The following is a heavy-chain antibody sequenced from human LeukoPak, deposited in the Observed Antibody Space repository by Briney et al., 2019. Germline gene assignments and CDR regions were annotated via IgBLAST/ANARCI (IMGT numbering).Heavy chain of an antibody. J-gene: IGHJ4*02. D-gene: IGHD6-6*01. V-gene: IGHV4-31*11. CDR1: GGSISSGGYY. CDR2: INHSGST. Sequence: SQTLSLTCAVSGGSISSGGYYWTRIRQPPGKGLEWIGDINHSGSTNYNPSLKSRVTISVDTSKNQFSLRLSSVTAADTAVYFCARASAYSSSSGVNYWGQGTLVTVSS. CDR3: ARASAYSSSSGVNY.